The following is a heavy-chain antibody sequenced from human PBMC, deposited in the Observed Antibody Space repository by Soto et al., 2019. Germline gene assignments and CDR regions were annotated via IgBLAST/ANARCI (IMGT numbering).Heavy chain of an antibody. CDR3: ARGDCVGGTCYSLAGSFYYYMDV. CDR2: INSDGSVS. Sequence: EVQLVESGGGLVQPGGSLRLSCVASGFTFSNYWMYWVRQAPGEGLVWVSGINSDGSVSSYADSGKGRFTISRDNVKNTLYRQMASRRAEDTAVNYGARGDCVGGTCYSLAGSFYYYMDVWGKGTTVTVFS. V-gene: IGHV3-74*01. CDR1: GFTFSNYW. J-gene: IGHJ6*03. D-gene: IGHD2-15*01.